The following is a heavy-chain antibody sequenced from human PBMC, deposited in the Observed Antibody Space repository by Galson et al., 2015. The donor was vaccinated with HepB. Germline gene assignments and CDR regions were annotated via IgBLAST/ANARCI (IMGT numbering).Heavy chain of an antibody. V-gene: IGHV6-1*01. Sequence: CAISGDSVSSNSAAWNWIRLSPSRGLEWLGGTYYRSKWYNDYAVSVKGRITINPDTSKNQFSLQLNSVTPEDTAVYYCARVHIPVGARFDHWGQGILVTVSS. J-gene: IGHJ4*02. CDR3: ARVHIPVGARFDH. CDR1: GDSVSSNSAA. CDR2: TYYRSKWYN. D-gene: IGHD6-19*01.